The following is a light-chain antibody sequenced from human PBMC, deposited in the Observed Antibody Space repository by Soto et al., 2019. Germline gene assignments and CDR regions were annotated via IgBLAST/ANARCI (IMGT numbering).Light chain of an antibody. Sequence: QSVLTQPPSASGTPGQRVNISCSGRISNIGSNYVYWYRQFPGTAPKLLIQRNNQRPSGVPARFSGSKSGTSASLAISGLRSEDEADYYCGGWDDSLSGPVFGGGTK. J-gene: IGLJ2*01. CDR2: RNN. CDR3: GGWDDSLSGPV. V-gene: IGLV1-47*01. CDR1: ISNIGSNY.